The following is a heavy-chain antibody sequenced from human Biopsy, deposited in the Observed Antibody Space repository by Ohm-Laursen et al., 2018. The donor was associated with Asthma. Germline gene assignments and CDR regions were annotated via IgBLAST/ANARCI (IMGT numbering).Heavy chain of an antibody. Sequence: SETLSLTCTVSGGSISSGAYYWSWIRQHPVKGLEWIGYIYYSGSTYYNPSLKSRVSISLDTSKNQFYLSLTSVTAADTAVYYCARTTYGDDGFDPWGQGTLVTVSS. CDR3: ARTTYGDDGFDP. D-gene: IGHD4-17*01. V-gene: IGHV4-31*02. CDR2: IYYSGST. CDR1: GGSISSGAYY. J-gene: IGHJ5*02.